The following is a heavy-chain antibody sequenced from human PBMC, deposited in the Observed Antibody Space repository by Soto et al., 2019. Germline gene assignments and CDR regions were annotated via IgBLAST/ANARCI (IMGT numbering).Heavy chain of an antibody. Sequence: EVQLVESGGGLVQPGGSLRLSCAASGFTFSSYSMNWVRQAPGKGLEWVSYISSSSSTIYYADSVKGRVTISRDNAKNSLYLQMNSLRAEDTAVYYCARGGGCSGGSCNFDYWCQGTLVTVSS. CDR3: ARGGGCSGGSCNFDY. V-gene: IGHV3-48*01. J-gene: IGHJ4*02. CDR2: ISSSSSTI. CDR1: GFTFSSYS. D-gene: IGHD2-15*01.